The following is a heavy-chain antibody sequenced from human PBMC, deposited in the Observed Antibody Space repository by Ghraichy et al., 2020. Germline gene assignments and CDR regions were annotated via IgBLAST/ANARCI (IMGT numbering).Heavy chain of an antibody. D-gene: IGHD6-19*01. Sequence: GGTLRLSCAASGFTFSSYAMSWVRQAPGRGLEWVSAISGSGGSTFYADSVKGRFTISRDNSKNTLYLQMNSLRAEDTAVYYCAKDVGSSGWPGTDDAFDIWGQATIVTVSS. J-gene: IGHJ3*02. V-gene: IGHV3-23*01. CDR3: AKDVGSSGWPGTDDAFDI. CDR2: ISGSGGST. CDR1: GFTFSSYA.